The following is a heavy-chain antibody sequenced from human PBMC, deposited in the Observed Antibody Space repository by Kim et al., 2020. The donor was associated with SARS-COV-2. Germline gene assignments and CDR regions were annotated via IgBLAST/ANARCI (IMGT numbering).Heavy chain of an antibody. CDR3: ARDLRTYYYDSSGYSD. CDR1: GGSISSGGYY. D-gene: IGHD3-22*01. J-gene: IGHJ4*02. Sequence: SETLSLTCTVSGGSISSGGYYWSWIRQHPGKGLEWIGYIYYSGSTYYNPSLKSRVTISVDTSKNQFSLKLSSVTAADTAVYYCARDLRTYYYDSSGYSDWGQGTLVTVSS. V-gene: IGHV4-31*03. CDR2: IYYSGST.